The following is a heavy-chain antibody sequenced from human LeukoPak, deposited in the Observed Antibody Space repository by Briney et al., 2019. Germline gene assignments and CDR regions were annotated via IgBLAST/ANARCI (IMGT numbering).Heavy chain of an antibody. CDR1: GGSISSYY. Sequence: SSETLSLTCTVSGGSISSYYWSWIRQPPGKGLEWLGYIYYSGSTNYNPSLKSRVTISVDTSKNQFSLKLSSVTAADTAVYYCARAYGYCSSTSCLYYYYGMDVWGQGTTVTVSS. CDR2: IYYSGST. CDR3: ARAYGYCSSTSCLYYYYGMDV. V-gene: IGHV4-59*01. D-gene: IGHD2-2*03. J-gene: IGHJ6*02.